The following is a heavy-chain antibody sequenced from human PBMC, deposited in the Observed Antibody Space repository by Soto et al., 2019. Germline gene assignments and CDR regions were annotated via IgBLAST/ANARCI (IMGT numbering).Heavy chain of an antibody. Sequence: EVQLVESGGGLVKPGGSLRLSCRASGFSFSSYTMSWVRQAPGKGLEWVSSISRTSEDIYYADSLKGRCDISRDNARNLVSREVDSPRAEDGAVYSCAEVGRDSGGGGIPDWWGQGTLVTVSS. J-gene: IGHJ4*02. CDR3: AEVGRDSGGGGIPDW. D-gene: IGHD3-16*01. CDR1: GFSFSSYT. CDR2: ISRTSEDI. V-gene: IGHV3-21*06.